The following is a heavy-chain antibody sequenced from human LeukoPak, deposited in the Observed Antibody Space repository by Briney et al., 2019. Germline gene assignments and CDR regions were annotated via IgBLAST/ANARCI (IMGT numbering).Heavy chain of an antibody. CDR2: IYYSGST. D-gene: IGHD4-23*01. J-gene: IGHJ4*02. CDR1: GGSISSYY. V-gene: IGHV4-59*01. CDR3: ASEYDYGGPFDY. Sequence: SETLSLTCTVSGGSISSYYWSWIRQPPGKGLEWIGYIYYSGSTNYNPSLKSRVTISVDTSKNQFSLKLSSVTAADTAVYYCASEYDYGGPFDYWGQGTLVTVSS.